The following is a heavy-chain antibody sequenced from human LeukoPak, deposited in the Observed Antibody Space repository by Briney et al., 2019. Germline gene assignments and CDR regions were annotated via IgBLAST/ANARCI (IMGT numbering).Heavy chain of an antibody. Sequence: GGSLRLSCAASRFTFSSYSMNWVRQAPGKGLEWVANIKQDGSEKYYVDSVKGRFTISRDNAKNSLNLQMNSLRAEDTAVYYCGVFDWYFDLWGRGTLVTVSS. J-gene: IGHJ2*01. D-gene: IGHD3-10*02. CDR1: RFTFSSYS. CDR2: IKQDGSEK. CDR3: GVFDWYFDL. V-gene: IGHV3-7*01.